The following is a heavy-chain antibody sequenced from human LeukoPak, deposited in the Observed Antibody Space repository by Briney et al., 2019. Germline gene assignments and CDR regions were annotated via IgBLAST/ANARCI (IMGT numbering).Heavy chain of an antibody. D-gene: IGHD4-17*01. CDR2: INHSGSA. Sequence: PSETLSLTCAVSGGSFSGYYWTWIPQPPGKGREWMGEINHSGSANYNPPLKSRVTISLDTPKNQFSLKLSSVTAADTAVYYCARGQGTVTNHWGQGTLVTVSS. CDR3: ARGQGTVTNH. CDR1: GGSFSGYY. V-gene: IGHV4-34*01. J-gene: IGHJ4*02.